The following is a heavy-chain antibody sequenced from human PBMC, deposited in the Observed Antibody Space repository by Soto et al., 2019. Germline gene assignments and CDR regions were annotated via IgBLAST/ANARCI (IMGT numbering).Heavy chain of an antibody. Sequence: GGSLRLSCAASGFTFTRYAMTWVRQAPGKGLEWVSSINDSGGNTYYADSVKGRFTISRDNSKNTLYLQMNSLRAEDTAVYFCANNPPRPSSWLGYWVQGTLGTLSS. CDR1: GFTFTRYA. CDR3: ANNPPRPSSWLGY. D-gene: IGHD6-13*01. CDR2: INDSGGNT. J-gene: IGHJ4*02. V-gene: IGHV3-23*01.